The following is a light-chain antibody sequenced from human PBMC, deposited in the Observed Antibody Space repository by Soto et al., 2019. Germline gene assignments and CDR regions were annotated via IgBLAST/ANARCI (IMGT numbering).Light chain of an antibody. CDR1: SGDIGSYNR. J-gene: IGLJ1*01. Sequence: QSVLTQPASVSGSPGQSITISCTGTSGDIGSYNRVSWYQQHPGKAPKLIIYEVTDRPSGVSNRFSGSKSGNTASLKISGLQAEDEAEYYCSSYTNINTRACVFGTGTKVTVL. V-gene: IGLV2-14*01. CDR2: EVT. CDR3: SSYTNINTRACV.